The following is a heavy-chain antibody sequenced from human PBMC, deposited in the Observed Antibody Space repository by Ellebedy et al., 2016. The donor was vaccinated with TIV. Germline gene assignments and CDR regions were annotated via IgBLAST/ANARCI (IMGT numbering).Heavy chain of an antibody. CDR1: GFTFNDHA. Sequence: SLKISCVASGFTFNDHAMHWVRQAPGKGLEWVSSISWNSGAIQYADSVKGRVTISRDNAKNSLYLQMNSLTAEDMALYYCAKDFGYYGSGLGAFDVWGQGTVVTVSS. D-gene: IGHD3-10*01. CDR3: AKDFGYYGSGLGAFDV. V-gene: IGHV3-9*03. CDR2: ISWNSGAI. J-gene: IGHJ3*01.